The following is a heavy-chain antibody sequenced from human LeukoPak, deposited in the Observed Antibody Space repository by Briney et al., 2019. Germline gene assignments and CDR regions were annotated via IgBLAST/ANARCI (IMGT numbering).Heavy chain of an antibody. J-gene: IGHJ3*02. CDR2: IYHSGST. D-gene: IGHD7-27*01. V-gene: IGHV4-38-2*02. CDR1: GYSISSGYY. Sequence: SETLSLTCTVSGYSISSGYYWGWIRQPPGKGLEWIGSIYHSGSTYYNPSLKSRVTISVDTSKNQFSLKLSSVTAADTAVYYCARPLTGDRWVVDAFDIWGQGTMVTVSS. CDR3: ARPLTGDRWVVDAFDI.